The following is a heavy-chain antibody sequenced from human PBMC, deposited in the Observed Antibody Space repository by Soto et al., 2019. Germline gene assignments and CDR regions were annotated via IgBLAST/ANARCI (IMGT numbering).Heavy chain of an antibody. D-gene: IGHD1-26*01. CDR2: IYHSGST. V-gene: IGHV4-4*02. Sequence: QVQLQESGPGLVKPTGTLSLTCAVSGGSISSSNWWSWVRQPPGKGLEWIGEIYHSGSTNYNPSLKSRVTISVDKSKNQFSLKLSSVTAADTAVYYCAHSGSYLGLAYYFDYWGQGTLVTVSS. CDR3: AHSGSYLGLAYYFDY. J-gene: IGHJ4*02. CDR1: GGSISSSNW.